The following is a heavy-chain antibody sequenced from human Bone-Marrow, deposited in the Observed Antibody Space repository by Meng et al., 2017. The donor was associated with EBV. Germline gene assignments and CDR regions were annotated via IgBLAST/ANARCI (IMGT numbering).Heavy chain of an antibody. J-gene: IGHJ4*02. CDR3: ARGHYDGN. D-gene: IGHD3-22*01. CDR2: LIPMSDAP. Sequence: QVQGAQAGSEVKKPGASMRFSCKTSGGTFRSDAISWVRQAPGQGLEWMGGLIPMSDAPHYAQKFQGRVTITADESRTTVYLGLSSLRSEDTAKYYCARGHYDGNWGQGTLVTVSS. V-gene: IGHV1-69*01. CDR1: GGTFRSDA.